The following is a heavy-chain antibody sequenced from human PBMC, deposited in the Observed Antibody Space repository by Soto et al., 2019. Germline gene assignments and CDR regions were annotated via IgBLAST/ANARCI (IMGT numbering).Heavy chain of an antibody. Sequence: QVQLQESGPGLVKPSETLSLTCNVSGGSISTYYWCWIRQPPGKGLEWIGYISYRGNTNYKPSLKSPVTISGDTSKNQFSLKLSSVTAADTAVYYCARHMTTVLFFAHWGQGALVTVSS. D-gene: IGHD4-4*01. CDR1: GGSISTYY. CDR2: ISYRGNT. J-gene: IGHJ4*02. V-gene: IGHV4-59*01. CDR3: ARHMTTVLFFAH.